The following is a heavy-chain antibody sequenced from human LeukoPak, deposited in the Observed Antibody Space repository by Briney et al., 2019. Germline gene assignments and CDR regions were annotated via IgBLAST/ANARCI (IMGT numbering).Heavy chain of an antibody. D-gene: IGHD2-2*01. CDR1: GFTFTSYV. CDR3: ANYPRQLSFDY. J-gene: IGHJ4*02. CDR2: VTSGGST. V-gene: IGHV3-23*01. Sequence: VGSPRLSCAASGFTFTSYVMTWVRQAPEKGLEWVSAVTSGGSTFYADSVKGRFTISRDNSKNTLYLQMNSLRAEDTAVYYCANYPRQLSFDYWGQGTLVTVSS.